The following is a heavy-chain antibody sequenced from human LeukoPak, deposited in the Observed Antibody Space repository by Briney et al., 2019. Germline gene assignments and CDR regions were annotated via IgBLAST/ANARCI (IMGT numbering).Heavy chain of an antibody. CDR2: INPNSGGT. CDR3: ARAPLFDY. V-gene: IGHV1-2*02. CDR1: GYTFTVYY. J-gene: IGHJ4*02. Sequence: ASVKVSCKASGYTFTVYYIHWVRQAPGQGLEWMGWINPNSGGTNSAQKFQGRVTMTRDTSISTAYMELSRPRSDDTAVYYCARAPLFDYWGQGTLVTVSP.